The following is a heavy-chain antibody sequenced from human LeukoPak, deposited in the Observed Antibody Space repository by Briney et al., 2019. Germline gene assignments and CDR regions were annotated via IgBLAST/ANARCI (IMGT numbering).Heavy chain of an antibody. V-gene: IGHV3-23*01. J-gene: IGHJ6*02. D-gene: IGHD3-10*01. CDR1: GFTFTNYF. CDR3: AKPSDYYGSGNYYYYYYYGLDV. CDR2: VSGSGVST. Sequence: GGSLRLSCAASGFTFTNYFLFWFRQAPGKGLEWVSCVSGSGVSTYYADSWKGRFAISRDKSKNTLYLQMFSLRAEDTAVYFCAKPSDYYGSGNYYYYYYYGLDVWGQGTTVTVSS.